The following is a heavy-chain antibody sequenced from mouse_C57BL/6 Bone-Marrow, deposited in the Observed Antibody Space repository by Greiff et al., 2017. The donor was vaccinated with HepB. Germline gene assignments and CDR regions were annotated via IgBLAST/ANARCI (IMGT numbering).Heavy chain of an antibody. V-gene: IGHV1-4*01. CDR1: GYTFTSYT. J-gene: IGHJ2*01. Sequence: QVQLKESGAELTRPGASVKMSCKASGYTFTSYTMHWVKQRPGQGLEWIGYINPSSGYTKYNQKFKDKATLTADKSSSTAYMQLSSLTSEDSAVYYCARAGDYFDYWGQGTTLTVSS. CDR3: ARAGDYFDY. CDR2: INPSSGYT.